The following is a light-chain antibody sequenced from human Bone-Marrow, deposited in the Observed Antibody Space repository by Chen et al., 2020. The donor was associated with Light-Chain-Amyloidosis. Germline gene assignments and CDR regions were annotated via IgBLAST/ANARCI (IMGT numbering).Light chain of an antibody. CDR2: DAS. Sequence: EIVLTQSPASLSLAPGERPTLSCRASQSIATYLAWFQQRPGQPPRVLMYDASTRATGIPARFSGSGSGTDFTLTVSSLEPEDFAVYYCQQRSSWPTFGQGTRVE. CDR1: QSIATY. J-gene: IGKJ1*01. CDR3: QQRSSWPT. V-gene: IGKV3-11*01.